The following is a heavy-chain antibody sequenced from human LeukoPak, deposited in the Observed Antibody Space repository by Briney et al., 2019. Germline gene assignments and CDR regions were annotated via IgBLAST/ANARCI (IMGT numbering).Heavy chain of an antibody. CDR3: ATGAKSGYEY. V-gene: IGHV3-74*01. J-gene: IGHJ4*02. Sequence: PGGSLRLFCAASGFTFSAYWMHWVRQVPGKGPVWVSFIKSDERTTNYADSVKGRFTISRDNARNTVDLQMNNLRADDTAVYYCATGAKSGYEYWGQGTLVTVSS. CDR1: GFTFSAYW. CDR2: IKSDERTT. D-gene: IGHD5-12*01.